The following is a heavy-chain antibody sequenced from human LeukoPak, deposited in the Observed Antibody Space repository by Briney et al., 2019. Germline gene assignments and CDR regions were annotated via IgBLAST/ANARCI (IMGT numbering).Heavy chain of an antibody. V-gene: IGHV1-8*03. J-gene: IGHJ4*02. Sequence: ASVKVSCKASGYTFTSYDINWVRQATGQGLEWMGWMNPNSGNTGYAQKFQGRVTITRNTSISTAYMELSSLRSEDTAVYYCTAPATVGGSGRYYIVWGQGTLVTVSS. CDR2: MNPNSGNT. D-gene: IGHD3-10*01. CDR3: TAPATVGGSGRYYIV. CDR1: GYTFTSYD.